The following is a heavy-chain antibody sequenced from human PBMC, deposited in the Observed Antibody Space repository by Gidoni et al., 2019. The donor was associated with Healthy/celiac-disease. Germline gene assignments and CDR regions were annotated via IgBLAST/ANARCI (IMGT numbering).Heavy chain of an antibody. J-gene: IGHJ3*02. CDR1: GFTFSSSA. D-gene: IGHD2-15*01. Sequence: EVQLLESGGGLVQPGGSPRLSCAASGFTFSSSAMSWVRQAPGKGLEWVSAISGSGGSTYYADSVKGRFTISRDNSKNTLYLQMNSLRAEDTAVYYCAKDHWFVVVVADEDAFDIWGQGTMVTVSS. CDR3: AKDHWFVVVVADEDAFDI. V-gene: IGHV3-23*01. CDR2: ISGSGGST.